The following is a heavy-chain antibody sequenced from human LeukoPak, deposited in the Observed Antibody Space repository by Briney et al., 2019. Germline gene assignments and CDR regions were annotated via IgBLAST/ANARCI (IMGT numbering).Heavy chain of an antibody. CDR1: GGSISGGSYY. J-gene: IGHJ5*02. V-gene: IGHV4-61*02. Sequence: PSQTLSLTCTVSGGSISGGSYYWRWIRQPAGKGLEWIGRIYTSGSTNYNPSLKSRVTISVDTSKNQFSLKLSSVTAADTAVYYCAREYFRYSDPWGQGTLVTVSS. CDR2: IYTSGST. D-gene: IGHD3-9*01. CDR3: AREYFRYSDP.